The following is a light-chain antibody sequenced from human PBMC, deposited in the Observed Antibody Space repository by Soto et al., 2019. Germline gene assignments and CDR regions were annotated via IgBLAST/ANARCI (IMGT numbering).Light chain of an antibody. V-gene: IGKV1-5*03. CDR2: KAS. CDR1: QSISSW. J-gene: IGKJ1*01. Sequence: EIQMTQCPSTLSASVGDRVTITCRASQSISSWLAWYQQKPGKAPKLLIYKASSLESGVPSRFSGSGSGTEFTLTISSLQPDDFATYYCQQYNNYPWTFGQGTKV. CDR3: QQYNNYPWT.